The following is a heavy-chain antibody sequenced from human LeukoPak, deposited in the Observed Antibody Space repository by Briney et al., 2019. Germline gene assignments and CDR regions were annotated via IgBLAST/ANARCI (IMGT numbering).Heavy chain of an antibody. J-gene: IGHJ4*02. CDR3: ARDWGNGVDY. V-gene: IGHV4-31*03. Sequence: SQTLSLTCTVPGGSISSGGYYWSWIRQHPGKGLEWIGYIYYSGSTYYNPSLKSRVTISVDTSKNQFSLKLSSVTAADTAVYYCARDWGNGVDYWGQGTLVTVSS. CDR1: GGSISSGGYY. CDR2: IYYSGST. D-gene: IGHD7-27*01.